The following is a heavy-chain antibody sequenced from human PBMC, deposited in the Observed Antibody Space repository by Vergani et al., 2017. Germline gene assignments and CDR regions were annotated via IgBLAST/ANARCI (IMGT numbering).Heavy chain of an antibody. J-gene: IGHJ6*03. CDR1: GFTFSSYG. D-gene: IGHD2-8*01. V-gene: IGHV3-30*18. CDR3: AKTGYCTNGVCYIEYYYHYMDV. Sequence: QVQLVESGGGVVQPGRSLRLSCAASGFTFSSYGMHWVRQAPGKGLEWVAVISYDGSNKYYADSVQGRFTISIDNSKNTLYLQMNSLRAEDTAVYYCAKTGYCTNGVCYIEYYYHYMDVWGKGTTVTVSS. CDR2: ISYDGSNK.